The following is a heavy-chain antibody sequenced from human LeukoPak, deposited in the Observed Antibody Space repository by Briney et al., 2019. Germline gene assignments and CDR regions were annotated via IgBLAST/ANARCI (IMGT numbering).Heavy chain of an antibody. V-gene: IGHV3-21*01. D-gene: IGHD6-19*01. J-gene: IGHJ3*02. CDR2: ISSSSSYI. CDR3: ARGHPYSSGWWDAFDI. Sequence: PGGSLRLSCAASGFTFSSYSMNWVRQAPGKGLEWVSSISSSSSYIYYADSVKGRFTISRDNAKNSLYLQMNSLRAEDTAVYYCARGHPYSSGWWDAFDIWGQGTMVTVSS. CDR1: GFTFSSYS.